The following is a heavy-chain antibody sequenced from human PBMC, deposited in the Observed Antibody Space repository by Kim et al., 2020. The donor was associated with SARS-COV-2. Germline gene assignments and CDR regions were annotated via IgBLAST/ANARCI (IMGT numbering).Heavy chain of an antibody. CDR1: GYTLTELS. Sequence: ASVKVSCKVSGYTLTELSMHWVRQAPGKGLEWMGGFDPEDGETIYAQKFQGRVTMTEDTSTDTAYMELSSLRSEDTAVYYCATTTVLWAGGGAAPSLGWFDPWGQGTLVTVSS. CDR2: FDPEDGET. J-gene: IGHJ5*02. CDR3: ATTTVLWAGGGAAPSLGWFDP. V-gene: IGHV1-24*01. D-gene: IGHD2-15*01.